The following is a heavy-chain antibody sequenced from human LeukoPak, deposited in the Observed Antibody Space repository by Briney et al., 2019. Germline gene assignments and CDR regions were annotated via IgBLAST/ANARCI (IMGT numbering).Heavy chain of an antibody. CDR2: ISWKSVSI. Sequence: SSGGYYWSWVRQAPGKGLEWVSSISWKSVSIGYVDSVKGRFTISRDNAKNSLYLQMNSLRAEDTALYYCVKDMGSSSWYGLDYWGQGTLVTVSS. J-gene: IGHJ4*02. V-gene: IGHV3-9*01. CDR1: SSGGYY. CDR3: VKDMGSSSWYGLDY. D-gene: IGHD6-13*01.